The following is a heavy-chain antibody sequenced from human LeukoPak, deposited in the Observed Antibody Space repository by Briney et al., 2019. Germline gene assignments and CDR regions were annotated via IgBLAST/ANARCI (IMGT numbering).Heavy chain of an antibody. V-gene: IGHV3-23*01. Sequence: GGSLRLSCAASGFTFSSYAMSWVRQAPGKGLEWVSAISGSGGSTYYADSMRGRFTVSRDNSKNTLYLQMDSLRPEDTATYYCAKDRWKTVLRGPDYWGQGTLVTVSS. D-gene: IGHD3-10*01. J-gene: IGHJ4*02. CDR2: ISGSGGST. CDR3: AKDRWKTVLRGPDY. CDR1: GFTFSSYA.